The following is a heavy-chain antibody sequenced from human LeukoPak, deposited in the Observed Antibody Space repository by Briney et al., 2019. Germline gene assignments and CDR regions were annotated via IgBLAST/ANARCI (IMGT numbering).Heavy chain of an antibody. Sequence: GGSLRLSCAASGFSLSTYAMHWVRQAPGKGLEWVAFIRYDGGNKYYVDSVKGRFTISRDNSKNTLYLQMNSLRPEDTAVYYCAKDGPRRDGYNDHWGQGTLVTVSS. CDR2: IRYDGGNK. CDR3: AKDGPRRDGYNDH. D-gene: IGHD5-24*01. CDR1: GFSLSTYA. J-gene: IGHJ4*02. V-gene: IGHV3-30*02.